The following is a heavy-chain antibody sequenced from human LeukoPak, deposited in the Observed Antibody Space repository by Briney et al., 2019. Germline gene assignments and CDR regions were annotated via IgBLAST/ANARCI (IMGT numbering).Heavy chain of an antibody. CDR2: INHSGST. Sequence: PSETLSLTCAVYGGSSSGYYWSWIRQPPGKGLEWIGEINHSGSTNYNPSLKSRVTISVDTSKNQFSLKLSSVTAADTAVYYCARGPPALGDYWGQGTLVTVSS. D-gene: IGHD2-15*01. CDR1: GGSSSGYY. CDR3: ARGPPALGDY. J-gene: IGHJ4*02. V-gene: IGHV4-34*01.